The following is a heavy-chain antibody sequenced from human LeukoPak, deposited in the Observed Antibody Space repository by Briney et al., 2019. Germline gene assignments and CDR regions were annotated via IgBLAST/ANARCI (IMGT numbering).Heavy chain of an antibody. CDR3: AKDSEWGYCSSTSCYVDY. J-gene: IGHJ4*02. Sequence: GGSLRLSCAASGFTFSSYGMHWVRQAPGKGLEWVAVISYDGSNKYYADSVKGRLTISRDNSKNTLYLQMNSLRAEDTAVYYCAKDSEWGYCSSTSCYVDYWGQGTLVTVSS. V-gene: IGHV3-30*18. CDR2: ISYDGSNK. D-gene: IGHD2-2*01. CDR1: GFTFSSYG.